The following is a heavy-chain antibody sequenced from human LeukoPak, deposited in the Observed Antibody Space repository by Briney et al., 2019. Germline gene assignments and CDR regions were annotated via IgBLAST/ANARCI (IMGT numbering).Heavy chain of an antibody. CDR1: GFTFSSFA. V-gene: IGHV3-23*01. J-gene: IGHJ5*02. D-gene: IGHD4-17*01. Sequence: GGSLRLSCAASGFTFSSFAMSWVRQAPGKGLEWVSGISGSGHSTYYADSVKGRFIISRDNSKNTLFLQMNSLRAEDTAIYYCAKSPHDYGDHPPWFDPWGQGTLVTASS. CDR2: ISGSGHST. CDR3: AKSPHDYGDHPPWFDP.